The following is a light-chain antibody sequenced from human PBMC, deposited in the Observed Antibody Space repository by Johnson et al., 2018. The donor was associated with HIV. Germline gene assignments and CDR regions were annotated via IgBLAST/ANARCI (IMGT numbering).Light chain of an antibody. CDR1: SSNIGNNY. Sequence: QPALTQPPSVSAAPGQKVTISCSGSSSNIGNNYVSWYQQLPGTAPKLLIYDNNTRPSGIPDRFSGSKSGTSATLGIPGPQTGDDSDYYCGTWDNSLGVFVFGTGTKVTVL. CDR2: DNN. J-gene: IGLJ1*01. V-gene: IGLV1-51*01. CDR3: GTWDNSLGVFV.